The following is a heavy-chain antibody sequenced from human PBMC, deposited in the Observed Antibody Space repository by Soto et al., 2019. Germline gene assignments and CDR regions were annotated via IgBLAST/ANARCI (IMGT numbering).Heavy chain of an antibody. CDR1: GYNFASYW. D-gene: IGHD2-2*01. CDR2: IDPIDSYT. Sequence: GESLKISCQGSGYNFASYWISWVRQMPGKGLEWMGRIDPIDSYTNYSPSFQGHVTISADKSISTAYLQWSSLKASDAAMYYCARRYCSSASCPRNYYGMDVWGQGTTVTVSS. V-gene: IGHV5-10-1*01. CDR3: ARRYCSSASCPRNYYGMDV. J-gene: IGHJ6*02.